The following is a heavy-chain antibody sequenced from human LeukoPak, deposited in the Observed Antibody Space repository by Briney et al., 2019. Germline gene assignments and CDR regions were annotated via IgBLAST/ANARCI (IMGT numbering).Heavy chain of an antibody. D-gene: IGHD6-6*01. V-gene: IGHV3-30*02. Sequence: PGGSLRLSCAASGFTFSSYAMHWVRQAPGKGLEWVAFIRYDGSNKYYADSVKGRFTISRDNSKNTLYLQMNSLRAEDTAVYYCAKDRSSSPEGADYFDYWGQGTLVTVSS. J-gene: IGHJ4*02. CDR1: GFTFSSYA. CDR2: IRYDGSNK. CDR3: AKDRSSSPEGADYFDY.